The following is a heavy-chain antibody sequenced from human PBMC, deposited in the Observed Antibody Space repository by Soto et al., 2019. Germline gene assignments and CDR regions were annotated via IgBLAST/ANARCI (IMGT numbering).Heavy chain of an antibody. J-gene: IGHJ6*02. CDR2: INHSGST. Sequence: SETLSLTCAVYGGSFSGYYWSWIRQPPGKGLEWIGEINHSGSTNYNPSLKSRVTISVDTSKNQFSLKLSSVTAADTAVYYCARDNNYYDSSGYYYYYYYGMDVWGQGTTVTVSS. V-gene: IGHV4-34*01. D-gene: IGHD3-22*01. CDR3: ARDNNYYDSSGYYYYYYYGMDV. CDR1: GGSFSGYY.